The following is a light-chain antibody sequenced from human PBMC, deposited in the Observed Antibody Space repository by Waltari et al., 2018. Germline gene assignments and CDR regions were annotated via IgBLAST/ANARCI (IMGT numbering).Light chain of an antibody. Sequence: DIQMTQSPSTLSASVGDRVTITCRASQSIRSWLAWYKQKPGKAPKVLYYDASTLEGGVSSRFSGSGSGTEFTLTINGLQPDDFATYYCQHYNNYSFGQGTRVEIK. CDR1: QSIRSW. V-gene: IGKV1-5*01. CDR3: QHYNNYS. CDR2: DAS. J-gene: IGKJ1*01.